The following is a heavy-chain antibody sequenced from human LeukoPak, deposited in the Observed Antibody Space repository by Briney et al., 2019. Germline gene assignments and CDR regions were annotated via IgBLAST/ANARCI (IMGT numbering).Heavy chain of an antibody. CDR3: ARESFGWSYDSSGYYLDY. V-gene: IGHV4-59*12. CDR1: GGSISSYY. D-gene: IGHD3-22*01. J-gene: IGHJ4*02. CDR2: IYYSGST. Sequence: SETLSLTCTVSGGSISSYYWSWVRQPPGKGLEWVGYIYYSGSTNYNPSLKSRVTISVDTSKNQFSLKLSSVTAADTAVYYCARESFGWSYDSSGYYLDYWGQGTLVTVSS.